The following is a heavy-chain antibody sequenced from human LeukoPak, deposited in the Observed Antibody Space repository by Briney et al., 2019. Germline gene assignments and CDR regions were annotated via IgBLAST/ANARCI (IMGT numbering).Heavy chain of an antibody. CDR2: ISGSGGST. CDR3: ATPPTYYDFWSGYPPVDY. Sequence: GGSLRLSCAASGFTFSSYAMSWVRQAPGKGLEWVSAISGSGGSTYYADSVKGRFTISRDNSKNTLYPQMNSLRAEDTAVYYCATPPTYYDFWSGYPPVDYWGQGTLVTVSS. V-gene: IGHV3-23*01. J-gene: IGHJ4*02. D-gene: IGHD3-3*01. CDR1: GFTFSSYA.